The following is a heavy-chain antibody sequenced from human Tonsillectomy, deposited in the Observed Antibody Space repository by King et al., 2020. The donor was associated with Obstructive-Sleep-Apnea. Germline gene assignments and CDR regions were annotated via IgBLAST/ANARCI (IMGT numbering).Heavy chain of an antibody. CDR1: GGSISSYY. J-gene: IGHJ2*01. V-gene: IGHV4-59*01. CDR2: IYYSGTI. Sequence: QLQESGPGLVKPSETLSLTCTVSGGSISSYYWSWIRQPPGKRLEWIGYIYYSGTINYDPSLKSRVTISLDTSKNQFSLKLSSVTAADTAVYYCARSGGYFDLWGRGTLVTVSS. CDR3: ARSGGYFDL.